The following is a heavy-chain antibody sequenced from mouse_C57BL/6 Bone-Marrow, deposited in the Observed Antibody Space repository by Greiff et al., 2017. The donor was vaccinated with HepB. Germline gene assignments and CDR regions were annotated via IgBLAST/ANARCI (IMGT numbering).Heavy chain of an antibody. Sequence: EVQLQQSGPVLVKPGASVKMSCKASGYTFTDYYMNWVKQSHGKSLEWIGVINPYNGGTSYNQKFKGKATLTVDKSSSTAYMELNSLTSEDSAVYYGARAPDGYYSWFAYWGQGTLVTVSA. CDR2: INPYNGGT. CDR1: GYTFTDYY. CDR3: ARAPDGYYSWFAY. J-gene: IGHJ3*01. D-gene: IGHD2-3*01. V-gene: IGHV1-19*01.